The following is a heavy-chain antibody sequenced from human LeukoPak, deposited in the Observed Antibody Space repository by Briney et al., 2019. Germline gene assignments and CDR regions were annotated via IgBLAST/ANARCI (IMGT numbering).Heavy chain of an antibody. J-gene: IGHJ4*02. CDR3: ARVSQAADAVDY. Sequence: GGSLRLPCAASGFTFSSYGLHWVRQAPGKGLEWVAFIWDGGINKFYADSVKGRFTISRDNSKDMLYLQMNSLRAEDTAVYYCARVSQAADAVDYWGQGPLVSVSS. CDR2: IWDGGINK. V-gene: IGHV3-33*01. CDR1: GFTFSSYG. D-gene: IGHD6-13*01.